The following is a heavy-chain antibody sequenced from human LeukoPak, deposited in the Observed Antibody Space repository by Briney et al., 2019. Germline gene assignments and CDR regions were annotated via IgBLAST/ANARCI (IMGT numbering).Heavy chain of an antibody. CDR2: SNPSGGSI. CDR1: GYTFTSYY. D-gene: IGHD6-19*01. V-gene: IGHV1-46*01. Sequence: ASVKVSCKASGYTFTSYYMHWVRQAPGQGLEWMGISNPSGGSITYAQKFQGRVTMTRDTSTSTVYMELSSLRSEDTAVYYCAREETGYSSGWYGDQYFQHWGQGTLVTVSS. J-gene: IGHJ1*01. CDR3: AREETGYSSGWYGDQYFQH.